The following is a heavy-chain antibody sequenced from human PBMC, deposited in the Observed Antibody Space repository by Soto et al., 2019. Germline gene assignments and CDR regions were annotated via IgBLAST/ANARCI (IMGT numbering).Heavy chain of an antibody. CDR2: ISWNSGSI. D-gene: IGHD4-17*01. CDR1: GFTFDDYA. J-gene: IGHJ2*01. CDR3: AKDYPSVNDYGDFSWYFDL. Sequence: EVQLVESGGGLVQPGRSLRLSCAASGFTFDDYAMHWVRQAPGKGLXXXSXISWNSGSIGYADSVKGRFTISRDNAKNSLYLQMNSLRAEDTALYYCAKDYPSVNDYGDFSWYFDLWGRGTLVTVSS. V-gene: IGHV3-9*01.